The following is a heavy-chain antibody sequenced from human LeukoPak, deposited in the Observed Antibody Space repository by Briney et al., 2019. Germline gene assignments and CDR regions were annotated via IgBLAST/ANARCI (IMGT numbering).Heavy chain of an antibody. D-gene: IGHD2-21*01. J-gene: IGHJ4*02. CDR2: IRSKAYGGTT. CDR1: GFTFGDYA. CDR3: TVISGDY. Sequence: GGSLRLSCTASGFTFGDYAMSWVRQAPGKGLEWVGFIRSKAYGGTTEYAASVKGRFTISRDDSKSIAYLQMNSLKTEDTAVYYCTVISGDYWGQGTLVTVSS. V-gene: IGHV3-49*04.